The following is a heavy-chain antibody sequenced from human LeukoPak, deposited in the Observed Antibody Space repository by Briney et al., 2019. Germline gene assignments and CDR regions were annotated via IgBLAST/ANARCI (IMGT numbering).Heavy chain of an antibody. Sequence: PGGSLRLSCAASGFTFSGSAMHWVHQAPGKGLEWVGRIRSKANRYATAYAASVKGRFTISRDDSKNTAYLQMNSLKTEDTAVYYCTGRLPTIDYWGQGTLVTVSS. CDR2: IRSKANRYAT. CDR3: TGRLPTIDY. J-gene: IGHJ4*02. D-gene: IGHD5-18*01. CDR1: GFTFSGSA. V-gene: IGHV3-73*01.